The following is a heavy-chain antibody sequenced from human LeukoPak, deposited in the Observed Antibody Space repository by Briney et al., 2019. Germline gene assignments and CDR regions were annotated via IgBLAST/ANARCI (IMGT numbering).Heavy chain of an antibody. V-gene: IGHV4-59*01. CDR3: ASTLKYSSSWYYFDY. Sequence: SETLSLTCTVSGGSISSYYWSWIRQPPGKGLEWIGYIYYSGSTNYNPSLKSRLTISVDTSKNQFSLKLSSVTAADTAVYYCASTLKYSSSWYYFDYWGQGTLVTVSS. J-gene: IGHJ4*02. CDR1: GGSISSYY. CDR2: IYYSGST. D-gene: IGHD6-13*01.